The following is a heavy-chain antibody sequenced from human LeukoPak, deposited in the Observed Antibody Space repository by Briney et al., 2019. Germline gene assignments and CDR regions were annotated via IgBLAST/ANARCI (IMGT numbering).Heavy chain of an antibody. D-gene: IGHD6-13*01. Sequence: SVKVSCKASGGTFSSYAISWVRQAPGQGLEWMGGIIPIFGTANYAQEFQGRVTITADKSTSTAYMELSSLRSEDTAVYYCARGELGYSSSWTSSAFDIWGQGTMVTVSS. CDR2: IIPIFGTA. CDR3: ARGELGYSSSWTSSAFDI. J-gene: IGHJ3*02. CDR1: GGTFSSYA. V-gene: IGHV1-69*06.